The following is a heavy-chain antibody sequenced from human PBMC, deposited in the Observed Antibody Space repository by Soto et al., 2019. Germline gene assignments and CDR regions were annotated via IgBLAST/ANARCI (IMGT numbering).Heavy chain of an antibody. V-gene: IGHV4-4*02. Sequence: SSETLSLTCVVSGGSMSSSNWWSWVRQPPGKGLEWIGYIYYSGSTYYNPSLKSRVTISVDTSKNQFSLKLSSVTAADTAVYYCAREFRYYYDSRGYSSAFDIWGKGKMVTV. CDR3: AREFRYYYDSRGYSSAFDI. J-gene: IGHJ3*02. D-gene: IGHD3-22*01. CDR2: IYYSGST. CDR1: GGSMSSSNW.